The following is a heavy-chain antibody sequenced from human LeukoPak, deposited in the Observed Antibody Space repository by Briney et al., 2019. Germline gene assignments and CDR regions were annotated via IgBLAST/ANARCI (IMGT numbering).Heavy chain of an antibody. V-gene: IGHV4-34*01. CDR1: GGSFSGYY. J-gene: IGHJ5*02. CDR3: ARDGYSYGSFDP. CDR2: INHSGST. Sequence: SETLSLTCAVYGGSFSGYYWSWIRQPPGKGLEWIGEINHSGSTNYNPSLKSRVTMSVDTSKNQFSLKLSSVTAADTAVYYCARDGYSYGSFDPWGQGTLVTVSS. D-gene: IGHD5-18*01.